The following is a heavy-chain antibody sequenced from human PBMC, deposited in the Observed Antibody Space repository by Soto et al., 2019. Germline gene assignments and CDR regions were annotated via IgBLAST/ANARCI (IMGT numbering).Heavy chain of an antibody. CDR1: GYTFTSYG. CDR3: ARAPEQLVRLNWFDP. Sequence: ASVKVSCKASGYTFTSYGISWVRQAPGQGLEWMGWISAYNDNTNYAQKLQGRVTMTTDTSTSTAYMELRSLRSDDTAVYYCARAPEQLVRLNWFDPWGQGTLVTVSS. D-gene: IGHD6-6*01. CDR2: ISAYNDNT. V-gene: IGHV1-18*01. J-gene: IGHJ5*02.